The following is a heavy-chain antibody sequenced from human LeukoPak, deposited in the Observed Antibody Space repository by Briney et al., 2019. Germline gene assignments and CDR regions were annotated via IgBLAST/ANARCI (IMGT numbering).Heavy chain of an antibody. J-gene: IGHJ4*02. CDR2: IYYSGST. D-gene: IGHD1-26*01. V-gene: IGHV4-59*01. Sequence: ASETLSLTCTVSGGSISSYYWSWIRQPPGKGLEWIGYIYYSGSTNYNPSLKSRVTISIDTSKNQFSLNLSSVTAADTAVYYCARYSGSSNFDYWGQGTLVTVSS. CDR1: GGSISSYY. CDR3: ARYSGSSNFDY.